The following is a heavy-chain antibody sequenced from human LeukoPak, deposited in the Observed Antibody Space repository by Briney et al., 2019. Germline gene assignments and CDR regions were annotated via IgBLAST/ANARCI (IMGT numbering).Heavy chain of an antibody. V-gene: IGHV4-59*01. D-gene: IGHD6-13*01. CDR1: GGSITNYY. Sequence: SETLSLTCSMSGGSITNYYWSWIRQPPGKGLEWIGYIYYSGSTNYNPSLKSRVTISLDTSKNQFPLKLSSVTAADTAVYFCAREAAGIYGAWFDPWGQGTLVTVSS. CDR2: IYYSGST. J-gene: IGHJ5*02. CDR3: AREAAGIYGAWFDP.